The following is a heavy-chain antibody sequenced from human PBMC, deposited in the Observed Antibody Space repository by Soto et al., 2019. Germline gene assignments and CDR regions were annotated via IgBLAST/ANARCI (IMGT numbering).Heavy chain of an antibody. CDR1: GGNCKGYA. D-gene: IGHD3-22*01. J-gene: IGHJ4*02. CDR3: AKGSGVVITDFDS. V-gene: IGHV3-23*01. CDR2: IRGGSDIT. Sequence: SLRLSWAAAGGNCKGYAMNWIRQAPGKGLEWVSAIRGGSDITYYADSVKGRFTISRDTSKNTLHLQMNSLRVEDTAIYYCAKGSGVVITDFDSWGQGTLVTVSS.